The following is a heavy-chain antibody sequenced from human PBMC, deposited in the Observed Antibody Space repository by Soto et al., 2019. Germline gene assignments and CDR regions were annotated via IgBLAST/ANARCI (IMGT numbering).Heavy chain of an antibody. Sequence: ASVKVSSNASGYTFTSYSMHWERQAPGQRLEWMGWINAGNVHTKYSQKFQSRVTITRYTSPSTAYTELSSLRSEDTAVYYCARESLWLGEFQTNWFDPWGQVTLVTVSS. CDR1: GYTFTSYS. V-gene: IGHV1-3*01. CDR3: ARESLWLGEFQTNWFDP. CDR2: INAGNVHT. J-gene: IGHJ5*02. D-gene: IGHD3-10*01.